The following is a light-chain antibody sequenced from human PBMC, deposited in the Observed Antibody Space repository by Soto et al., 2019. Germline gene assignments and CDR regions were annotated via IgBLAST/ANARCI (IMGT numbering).Light chain of an antibody. CDR2: GAS. V-gene: IGKV3-15*01. Sequence: EIVMTQSPDTLSLSPGQRATLSCRASVSVTTDLAWYQQKPGQPPRLLIYGASTRAAGGPVRFSGSGSGSEFTLTIDTLQSEDFAVYFCQQYHNWLPITFGQGTRLEIK. J-gene: IGKJ5*01. CDR3: QQYHNWLPIT. CDR1: VSVTTD.